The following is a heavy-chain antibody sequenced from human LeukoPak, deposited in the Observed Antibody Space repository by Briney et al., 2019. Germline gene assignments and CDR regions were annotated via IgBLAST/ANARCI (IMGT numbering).Heavy chain of an antibody. Sequence: SETLSLTCTVSGASVSSSSYYWEWIRQPPGKGLEWVGSIFYSGSTNYNPSLKSRVTISVDTSKNQFSLKLSSVTAADTAVYYCARDGGSHDAFDIWGQGTMVTVSS. CDR3: ARDGGSHDAFDI. CDR2: IFYSGST. V-gene: IGHV4-39*07. CDR1: GASVSSSSYY. J-gene: IGHJ3*02.